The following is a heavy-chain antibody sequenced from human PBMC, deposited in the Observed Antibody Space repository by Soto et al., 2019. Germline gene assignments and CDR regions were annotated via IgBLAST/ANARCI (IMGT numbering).Heavy chain of an antibody. CDR2: LGPDGRNT. J-gene: IGHJ4*02. CDR1: EFSFSRYA. V-gene: IGHV3-23*01. CDR3: VKQMTTWTDSFFDF. D-gene: IGHD4-17*01. Sequence: TGGSLRLSCVASEFSFSRYAMTWVRQAAGKGLQWVAGLGPDGRNTFYGESVRGRFTISRDNSRNTLYLQMSSLRAKDTAVYFCVKQMTTWTDSFFDFWGQGIQVTVSS.